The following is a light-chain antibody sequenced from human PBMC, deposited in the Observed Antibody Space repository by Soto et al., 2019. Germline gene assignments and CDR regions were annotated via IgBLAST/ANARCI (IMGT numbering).Light chain of an antibody. CDR1: ESINRY. J-gene: IGKJ1*01. CDR3: QQSAVTPRT. V-gene: IGKV1-39*01. Sequence: DIQMTQSPSSLSASVGDRITITCRASESINRYLNWYQQKPGKAPKLLIHAASSLQSGIPSRFSGSGYGTDITRTIISLQPEDFATYYCQQSAVTPRTVGQGTKVE. CDR2: AAS.